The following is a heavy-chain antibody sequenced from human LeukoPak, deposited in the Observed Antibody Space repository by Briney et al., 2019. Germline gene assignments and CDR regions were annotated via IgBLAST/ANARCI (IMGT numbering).Heavy chain of an antibody. CDR3: ARHYYDILTGYYYFDY. Sequence: SETLSLTCTVSGGSIRSYYWSWIRQPPGKGLEWIGYIYYSGSTNYNPSLKSRVTISVDTSKNQFSLKLTSVIAADTAVYYCARHYYDILTGYYYFDYWGQGTLVTVSS. CDR1: GGSIRSYY. V-gene: IGHV4-59*08. D-gene: IGHD3-9*01. CDR2: IYYSGST. J-gene: IGHJ4*02.